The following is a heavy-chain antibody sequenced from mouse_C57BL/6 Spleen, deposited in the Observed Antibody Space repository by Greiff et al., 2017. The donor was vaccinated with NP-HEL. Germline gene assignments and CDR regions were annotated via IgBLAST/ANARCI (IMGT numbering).Heavy chain of an antibody. CDR2: IDPSDSET. V-gene: IGHV1-52*01. D-gene: IGHD1-1*01. CDR3: ARWDGSSYKAMDY. CDR1: GYTFTSYW. J-gene: IGHJ4*01. Sequence: QVQLQQPGAELVRPGSSVKLSCKASGYTFTSYWMHWVKQRPIQGLEWIGNIDPSDSETHYNQKFKDKATLTVDKSSSTAYMQLSSLTSEDSAVYYCARWDGSSYKAMDYWGQGTSVTVSS.